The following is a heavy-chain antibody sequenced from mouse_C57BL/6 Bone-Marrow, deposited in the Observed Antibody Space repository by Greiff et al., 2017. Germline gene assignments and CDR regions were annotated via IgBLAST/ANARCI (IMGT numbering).Heavy chain of an antibody. V-gene: IGHV14-2*01. Sequence: VQLQQSGAELVKPGASVKLSCTASGFNIKDYYMHWVKQRTEQGLEWIGRIDPEDGETKSAPKFPGKATITADTSTNTAYLQLSSLTSEDTAVYYCARRAPYYYGSSYWYFDVWGTGTTVTVSS. CDR3: ARRAPYYYGSSYWYFDV. D-gene: IGHD1-1*01. CDR1: GFNIKDYY. CDR2: IDPEDGET. J-gene: IGHJ1*03.